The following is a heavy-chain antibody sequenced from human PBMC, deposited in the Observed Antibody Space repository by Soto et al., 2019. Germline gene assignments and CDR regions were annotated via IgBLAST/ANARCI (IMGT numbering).Heavy chain of an antibody. D-gene: IGHD5-12*01. V-gene: IGHV3-23*01. CDR2: ISGSGGST. CDR1: GFTFSSYA. CDR3: AKDHLGGYDDWVYFDY. J-gene: IGHJ4*02. Sequence: EVQLLESGGGLVQPGGSLRLSCAASGFTFSSYAMSWVRQAPGKGLEWVSAISGSGGSTYYADSVKGRFTISRDNSKNTLYLQMNSLRAEDTAVYYCAKDHLGGYDDWVYFDYWGQGTLVTVSS.